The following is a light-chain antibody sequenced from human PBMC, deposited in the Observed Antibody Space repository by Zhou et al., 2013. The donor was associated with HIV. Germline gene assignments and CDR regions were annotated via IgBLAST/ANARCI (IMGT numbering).Light chain of an antibody. CDR2: EDN. Sequence: SYVLTQPSSVSVAPGQTASITCGGNNIGTKRVHWYQQKPGQAPVLVVYEDNDRPSGIPERFSGSNSGNTATLTIRRVEVGDEADYYCLVWDRSSDWVFGGGTELTVL. CDR1: NIGTKR. CDR3: LVWDRSSDWV. V-gene: IGLV3-21*02. J-gene: IGLJ3*02.